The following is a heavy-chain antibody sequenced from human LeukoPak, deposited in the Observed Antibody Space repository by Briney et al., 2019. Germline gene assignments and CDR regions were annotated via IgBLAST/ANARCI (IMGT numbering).Heavy chain of an antibody. CDR3: ARDRFDIAAAVYAFDI. J-gene: IGHJ3*02. CDR2: ISSSGSTI. D-gene: IGHD6-13*01. CDR1: GFTFSDYY. V-gene: IGHV3-11*04. Sequence: GGSLRLSCVASGFTFSDYYMSWIRQAPGKGLEWISYISSSGSTIYYADSVKGRFTISRDNAKNSLYLQMNSLRAEDTAVYYCARDRFDIAAAVYAFDIWGQGTMVTVSS.